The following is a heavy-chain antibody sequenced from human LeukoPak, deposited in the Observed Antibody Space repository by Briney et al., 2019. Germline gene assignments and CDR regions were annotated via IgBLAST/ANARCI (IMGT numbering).Heavy chain of an antibody. Sequence: GGSLRLSCAASGFTFSNAWMSWVPPAPGKGLEWVCRIKSKTDGGTTDYAAPVKGRFTISRDDSKNTLYLQMNSLTTEDTAVYYCTTDGIAYYFDYWGQGTLVTVSS. CDR3: TTDGIAYYFDY. J-gene: IGHJ4*02. D-gene: IGHD6-13*01. CDR1: GFTFSNAW. V-gene: IGHV3-15*01. CDR2: IKSKTDGGTT.